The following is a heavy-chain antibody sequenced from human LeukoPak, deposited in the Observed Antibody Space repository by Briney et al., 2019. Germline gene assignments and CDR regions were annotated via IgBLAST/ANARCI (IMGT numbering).Heavy chain of an antibody. D-gene: IGHD3-16*01. Sequence: PGGSLRLSCAASGFTFSSYAMSWVRQAPGKGLEWVSAISGSGGSTYYADSVKGRFTISRDNSKNTLYLQTNSLRAEDTAVYYCAKDSLPWATNPNWFDPWGQGTLVTVSS. CDR2: ISGSGGST. V-gene: IGHV3-23*01. CDR1: GFTFSSYA. CDR3: AKDSLPWATNPNWFDP. J-gene: IGHJ5*02.